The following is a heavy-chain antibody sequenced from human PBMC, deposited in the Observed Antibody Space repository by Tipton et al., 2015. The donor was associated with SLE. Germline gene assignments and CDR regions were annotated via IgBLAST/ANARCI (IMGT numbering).Heavy chain of an antibody. CDR3: ARGLFGYYYYMDV. D-gene: IGHD3-16*01. Sequence: SLRLSCAASGFTFSSYSMNWVRQAPGKGLEWVSSISSSSSYIYYADSVKGRFTISSDNAKNSLYLQMNSLRAEDTAVYYCARGLFGYYYYMDVWGKGTTVTVSS. V-gene: IGHV3-21*01. CDR2: ISSSSSYI. CDR1: GFTFSSYS. J-gene: IGHJ6*03.